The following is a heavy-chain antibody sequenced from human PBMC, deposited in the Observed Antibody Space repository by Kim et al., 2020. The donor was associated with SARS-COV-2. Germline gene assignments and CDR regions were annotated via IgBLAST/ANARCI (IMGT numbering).Heavy chain of an antibody. Sequence: SETLSLTCTVSGGSISSYYWSWIRQPPGKGLEWIGYIYYSGSTNYNPSLKSRVTISVDTSKNQFSLKLSSVTAADTAVYYCARGHLAYCGGDCYPTLFDYWGQGTLVTVSS. CDR2: IYYSGST. CDR1: GGSISSYY. D-gene: IGHD2-21*02. V-gene: IGHV4-59*01. CDR3: ARGHLAYCGGDCYPTLFDY. J-gene: IGHJ4*02.